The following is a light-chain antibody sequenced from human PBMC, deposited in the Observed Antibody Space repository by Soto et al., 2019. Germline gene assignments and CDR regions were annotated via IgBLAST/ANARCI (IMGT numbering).Light chain of an antibody. Sequence: EIVLTQSPATLSLSPGERATLSCRASQSVSGCLAWYQQKPGQAPRLLIFDASNRATGIPDRFSGSGSGTDFTLTISRLEPEDFAVYYCQQYGSSGTFGQGTKVDIK. V-gene: IGKV3-20*01. CDR1: QSVSGC. CDR3: QQYGSSGT. J-gene: IGKJ1*01. CDR2: DAS.